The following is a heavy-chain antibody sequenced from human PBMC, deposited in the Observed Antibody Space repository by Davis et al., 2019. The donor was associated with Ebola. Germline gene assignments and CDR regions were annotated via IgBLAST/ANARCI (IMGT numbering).Heavy chain of an antibody. CDR1: GFNFRRSV. CDR2: ISSTSIYI. Sequence: PGGSLRLSCAASGFNFRRSVFHWVRQAPGKGLEWIASISSTSIYIYYADSVNGRFTISRDNAKNSLYLQMNSLRAEDTAVYYCARDPTRTYYDFWSGSSDYYYGMDVWGQGTTVTVSS. D-gene: IGHD3-3*01. J-gene: IGHJ6*02. CDR3: ARDPTRTYYDFWSGSSDYYYGMDV. V-gene: IGHV3-21*01.